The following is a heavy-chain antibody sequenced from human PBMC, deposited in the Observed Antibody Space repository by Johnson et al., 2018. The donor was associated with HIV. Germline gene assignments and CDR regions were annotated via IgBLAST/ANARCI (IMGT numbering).Heavy chain of an antibody. CDR2: ISYAGDNQ. V-gene: IGHV3-30-3*01. CDR3: ARERRANWDPNDAFDI. D-gene: IGHD7-27*01. Sequence: QVQLVESGGGVVQPGRSLKLSCTVSGFTFNTYAMYWVRQALGRGLEWVAVISYAGDNQYYADSVKGRFTISRDNSKNTLYLQMNSLRAEDTAVYYCARERRANWDPNDAFDIWGQGTMVTVSS. CDR1: GFTFNTYA. J-gene: IGHJ3*02.